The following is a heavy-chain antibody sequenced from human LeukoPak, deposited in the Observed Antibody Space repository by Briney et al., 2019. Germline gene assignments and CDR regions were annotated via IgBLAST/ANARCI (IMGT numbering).Heavy chain of an antibody. D-gene: IGHD6-13*01. CDR2: INHSGST. Sequence: SETLSLTCAVYGGSFSGYSWSWIRQPPGKGLEWIGEINHSGSTNYNPSLKSRVTISVDTSKNQFSLKLSSVTAADTAVYYCARSITSSWYGDFQHWGQGTLVTVSS. V-gene: IGHV4-34*01. J-gene: IGHJ1*01. CDR1: GGSFSGYS. CDR3: ARSITSSWYGDFQH.